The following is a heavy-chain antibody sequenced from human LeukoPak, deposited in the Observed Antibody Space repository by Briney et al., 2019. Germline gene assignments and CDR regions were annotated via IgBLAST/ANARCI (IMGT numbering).Heavy chain of an antibody. CDR1: GFTLSSYW. V-gene: IGHV3-74*01. J-gene: IGHJ1*01. CDR3: ARAPSEIGGYYPEYFRH. CDR2: IKSDGRT. D-gene: IGHD3-22*01. Sequence: GGSLRLSCAASGFTLSSYWMHWVRQPPGKGLVWVSRIKSDGRTNYADSVKGRFTIPRDNAKNTVSLQMNSLRAEDTGVYYCARAPSEIGGYYPEYFRHWGQGTLVIVSS.